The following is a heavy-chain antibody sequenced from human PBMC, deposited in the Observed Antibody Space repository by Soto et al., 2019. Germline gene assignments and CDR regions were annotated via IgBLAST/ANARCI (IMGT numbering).Heavy chain of an antibody. V-gene: IGHV3-23*01. CDR1: GFTFSSYA. J-gene: IGHJ4*02. CDR3: AKYDNWNFYYFDY. CDR2: ISGSGGST. Sequence: GGSLRLSCAASGFTFSSYAMSWVRQAPGKGLEWVSAISGSGGSTYYADSVKGRFTISRDNSKNTLYLQMNGLRAEDTAVYYCAKYDNWNFYYFDYWGQGTLVTVSS. D-gene: IGHD1-7*01.